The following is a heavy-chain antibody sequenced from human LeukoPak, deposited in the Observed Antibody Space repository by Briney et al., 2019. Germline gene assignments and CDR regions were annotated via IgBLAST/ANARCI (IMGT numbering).Heavy chain of an antibody. V-gene: IGHV1-2*02. Sequence: ASVTVSCKASGYTFTGYYMHWVRQAPGQGLEWMGWINPNSGGTNYAQKFQGRVTMTRDTSISTAYMELSRLRSDDAAVYYCARDFTYYYDSSGYYFGRDAFDIWGQGTMVTVSS. CDR1: GYTFTGYY. CDR2: INPNSGGT. J-gene: IGHJ3*02. D-gene: IGHD3-22*01. CDR3: ARDFTYYYDSSGYYFGRDAFDI.